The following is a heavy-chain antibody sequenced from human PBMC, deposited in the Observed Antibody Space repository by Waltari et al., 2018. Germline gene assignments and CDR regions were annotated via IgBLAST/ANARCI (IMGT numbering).Heavy chain of an antibody. CDR3: ATGGWGFYLGY. J-gene: IGHJ4*02. D-gene: IGHD7-27*01. V-gene: IGHV3-21*02. Sequence: EVQLLESGGGLVRPGGSLRLSCAASGLCFSSYNLNWVRQPPGKGLEGVSSISSDSSYMHYADSVKGRFTISRDNAKNSLYLQLNSLRAEDTAVYYCATGGWGFYLGYWGQGTLVTVSS. CDR1: GLCFSSYN. CDR2: ISSDSSYM.